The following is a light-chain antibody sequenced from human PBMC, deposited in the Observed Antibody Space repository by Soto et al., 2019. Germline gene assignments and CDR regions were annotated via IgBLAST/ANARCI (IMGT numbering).Light chain of an antibody. CDR2: DAS. V-gene: IGKV3-11*01. CDR3: QQRTDWPPLT. CDR1: QNINNY. Sequence: EIVLTQSPATLSLSPGDTATLFCRASQNINNYLAWYQQKPGQAPRLLIYDASNRATGIPPRFSGRGSGTDFTLTISSLEPEDFAVYYCQQRTDWPPLTFGGGTNVEVE. J-gene: IGKJ4*01.